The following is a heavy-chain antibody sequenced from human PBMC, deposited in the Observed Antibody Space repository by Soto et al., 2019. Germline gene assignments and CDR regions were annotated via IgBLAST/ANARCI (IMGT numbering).Heavy chain of an antibody. D-gene: IGHD5-12*01. CDR2: IYYSGST. CDR3: ARSKQRGYSGYDAYAFDI. J-gene: IGHJ3*02. Sequence: SETLSLTCTVSGGSISSYYWSWIRQPPGKGLEWIGYIYYSGSTNYNPSLKSRVTISVDTSKNQFSLKLSSVTAADTAVYYCARSKQRGYSGYDAYAFDIWGPGTMVTVSS. V-gene: IGHV4-59*01. CDR1: GGSISSYY.